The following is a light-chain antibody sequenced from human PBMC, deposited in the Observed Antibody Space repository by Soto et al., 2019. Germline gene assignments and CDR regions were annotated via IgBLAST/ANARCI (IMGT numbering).Light chain of an antibody. CDR2: DVT. V-gene: IGLV2-14*01. Sequence: QSALTQPAFVSGSPGQSITISCTGTSSDVGGYNQVSWYQQHPGKAPKLMIYDVTSRPSGASNRFSGSKSGNTASLTISGLQAEDEAEYYCSSYTSSSLGEGVVFGGGTKLTV. CDR3: SSYTSSSLGEGVV. J-gene: IGLJ2*01. CDR1: SSDVGGYNQ.